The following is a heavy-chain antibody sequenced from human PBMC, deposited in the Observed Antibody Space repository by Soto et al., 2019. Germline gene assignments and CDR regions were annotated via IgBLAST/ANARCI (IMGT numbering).Heavy chain of an antibody. D-gene: IGHD3-10*01. CDR3: ARLSGPPSLDTFGEPSEPPYYFDY. V-gene: IGHV5-51*01. CDR1: GYSFTSYW. CDR2: IYPGDSDT. J-gene: IGHJ4*02. Sequence: PGESLKISCKGSGYSFTSYWIGWVRQMPGKGLEWKGIIYPGDSDTRYSPSFQGQVTISADKSISTAYLQWSSLKASDTAMYYCARLSGPPSLDTFGEPSEPPYYFDYWGQGTLVTVSS.